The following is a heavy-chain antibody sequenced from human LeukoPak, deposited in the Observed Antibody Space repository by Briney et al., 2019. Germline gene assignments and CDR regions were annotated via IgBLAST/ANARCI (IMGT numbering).Heavy chain of an antibody. V-gene: IGHV3-11*01. CDR3: AREKKTEWTTGAFDM. J-gene: IGHJ3*02. Sequence: GGSLRLSCAASGFTFSDYYMSWIRQAPETGLEWLSYTSPSGGTIYNTDSVKGRFTMSRDNAQNALYLEMNSLRAEDTAVYYCAREKKTEWTTGAFDMWGQGTMVIVSS. D-gene: IGHD3-3*01. CDR1: GFTFSDYY. CDR2: TSPSGGTI.